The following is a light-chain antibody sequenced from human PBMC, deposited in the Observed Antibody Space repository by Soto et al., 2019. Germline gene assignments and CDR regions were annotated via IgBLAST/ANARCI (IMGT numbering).Light chain of an antibody. V-gene: IGKV3-15*01. CDR3: QRYNIWPLS. Sequence: EIVMTQSPATLSVSPGEGATLSCRASQSVRTNLAWYQQKPGQAPRLLIYGASTRATGIPARFSGSGSGTEFTLTISSLQSEDFAVYYCQRYNIWPLSFGPGTKVDIK. CDR1: QSVRTN. CDR2: GAS. J-gene: IGKJ3*01.